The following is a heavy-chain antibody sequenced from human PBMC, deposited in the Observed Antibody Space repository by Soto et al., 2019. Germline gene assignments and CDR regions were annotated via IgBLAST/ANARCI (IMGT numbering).Heavy chain of an antibody. Sequence: SVKVSCKASGGTFSSYTISWVRQAPGQGLEWMGRIIPILGIANYAQKFQGRVTITADKSTSTAYMELSSLRSEDTAVYYCARCGNYDILTGYFSELSGDAFDVWG. CDR3: ARCGNYDILTGYFSELSGDAFDV. J-gene: IGHJ3*01. V-gene: IGHV1-69*02. CDR1: GGTFSSYT. D-gene: IGHD3-9*01. CDR2: IIPILGIA.